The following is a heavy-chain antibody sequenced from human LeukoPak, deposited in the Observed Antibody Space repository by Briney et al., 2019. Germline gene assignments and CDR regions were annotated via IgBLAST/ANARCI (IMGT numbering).Heavy chain of an antibody. V-gene: IGHV3-74*03. Sequence: GGSLRLSCAASGFTFSSYWMHWVRQAPGKGLVWVSRIDNDGASTVYADSVKGRFTISRDNAKNTLFLQMNRQRAEDTAVYYCVRGLRGPDSWGQGTLVIVSP. J-gene: IGHJ4*02. CDR2: IDNDGAST. D-gene: IGHD3-16*01. CDR3: VRGLRGPDS. CDR1: GFTFSSYW.